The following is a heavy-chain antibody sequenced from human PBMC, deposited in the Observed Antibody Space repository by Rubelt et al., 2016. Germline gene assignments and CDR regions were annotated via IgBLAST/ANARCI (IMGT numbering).Heavy chain of an antibody. V-gene: IGHV1-69*04. CDR2: IIPMLNIT. CDR3: ARETVAGRGS. CDR1: GDTFNISA. J-gene: IGHJ4*02. Sequence: QVQLVQSGAEMKKPGSSVKVSCKASGDTFNISAISWVRQAPGQGLEWMGRIIPMLNITNYAQKFQGRVTVTADTSTSTAYMELNSLKSEDTAIYYCARETVAGRGSWGRGTLVTISS. D-gene: IGHD6-19*01.